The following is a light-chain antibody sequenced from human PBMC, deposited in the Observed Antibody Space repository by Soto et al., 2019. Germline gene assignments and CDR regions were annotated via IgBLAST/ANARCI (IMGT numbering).Light chain of an antibody. CDR2: GAS. CDR3: QQYGSSPLT. V-gene: IGKV3-20*01. Sequence: TLSCRASQSVSSNSLAWYQQKPGQAPRLLIYGASSRATGIPDRFSGSGSGTDFTLTISRLEPEDFAVYYCQQYGSSPLTFGGGTKVDIK. CDR1: QSVSSNS. J-gene: IGKJ4*01.